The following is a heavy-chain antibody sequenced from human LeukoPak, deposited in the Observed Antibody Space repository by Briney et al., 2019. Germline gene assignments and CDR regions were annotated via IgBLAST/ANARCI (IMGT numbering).Heavy chain of an antibody. J-gene: IGHJ6*03. CDR1: GGSIISYY. Sequence: PSETLSLTCTVSGGSIISYYWSWIRQPPGKGLEWIGYIYYSGSTNYNPSLKSRVTISVDTSKNQFSLKLSSVTAADTAVYYCARVLGHYYYYMDVWGKGTTVTVSS. CDR2: IYYSGST. V-gene: IGHV4-59*08. CDR3: ARVLGHYYYYMDV.